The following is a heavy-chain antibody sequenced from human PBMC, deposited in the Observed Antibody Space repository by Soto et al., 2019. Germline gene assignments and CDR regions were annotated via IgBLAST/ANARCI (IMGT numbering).Heavy chain of an antibody. J-gene: IGHJ4*02. V-gene: IGHV1-3*05. D-gene: IGHD3-3*01. CDR1: GYTFTSYA. CDR2: INAGNGNT. CDR3: ARGGGFWSGYLGY. Sequence: QVQLVQSGAEEKKPGASVKVSCKASGYTFTSYAMHWVRQAPGQRLEWMGWINAGNGNTKYSQKFQGRVTITRDTSARTAYRGLGSRRSEDTAVDYCARGGGFWSGYLGYWGQGTLVTVSS.